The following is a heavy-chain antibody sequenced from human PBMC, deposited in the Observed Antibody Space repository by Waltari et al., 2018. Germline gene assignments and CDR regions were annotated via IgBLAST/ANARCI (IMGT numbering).Heavy chain of an antibody. Sequence: VQLVQSGAEVKKPGSSVQVSCKASGGTFSSYWMHWVRQAPGKGLVWVSRINTDGRSTSYADSVKGRFTISRDNAKNTLYLQMNSLRAEDTAVYYCARVLYGRIDYWGQGTLVTVSS. J-gene: IGHJ4*02. CDR1: GGTFSSYW. V-gene: IGHV3-74*02. D-gene: IGHD3-10*01. CDR2: INTDGRST. CDR3: ARVLYGRIDY.